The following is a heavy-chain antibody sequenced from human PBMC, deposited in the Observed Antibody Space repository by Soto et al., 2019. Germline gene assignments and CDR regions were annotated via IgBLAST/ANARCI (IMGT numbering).Heavy chain of an antibody. CDR1: GYTFSAYT. Sequence: ASVKVSCKATGYTFSAYTMNWVRQAPGQRLEWMGWINAGSGNTKYSQNFQGRVSITRDTSASTAYMELTGLTSEDTAVYYCARDTETLGPRANDALDIWGQGTMVTVSS. CDR2: INAGSGNT. D-gene: IGHD3-3*02. J-gene: IGHJ3*02. CDR3: ARDTETLGPRANDALDI. V-gene: IGHV1-3*01.